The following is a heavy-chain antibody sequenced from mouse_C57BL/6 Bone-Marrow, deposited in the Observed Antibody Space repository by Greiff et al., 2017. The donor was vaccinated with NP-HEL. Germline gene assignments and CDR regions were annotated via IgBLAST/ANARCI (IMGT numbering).Heavy chain of an antibody. CDR1: GFTFSSYA. Sequence: EVMLVESGEGLVKPGGSLKLSCAASGFTFSSYAMSWVRQTPEKRLEWVAYISSGGDYIYYADTVKGRFTISRDNARNTLYLQMSSLKSEDTAMYYCTRASFITSWYFDYWGQGTTLTVSS. CDR3: TRASFITSWYFDY. J-gene: IGHJ2*01. V-gene: IGHV5-9-1*02. CDR2: ISSGGDYI. D-gene: IGHD1-1*01.